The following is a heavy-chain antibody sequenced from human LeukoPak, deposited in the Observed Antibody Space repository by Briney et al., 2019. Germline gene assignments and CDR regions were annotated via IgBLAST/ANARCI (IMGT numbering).Heavy chain of an antibody. Sequence: ASVKVSCKASGYTFTSYGISWVRQAPGQGLEWMGWISAYNGNTNYAQKLQGRVTMTTDTSTSTAYMELRSLRSDDTAVYYCARVAYCTNGVCSIVGATGAFDIWGQGTMVTVSS. CDR2: ISAYNGNT. D-gene: IGHD2-8*01. J-gene: IGHJ3*02. V-gene: IGHV1-18*01. CDR1: GYTFTSYG. CDR3: ARVAYCTNGVCSIVGATGAFDI.